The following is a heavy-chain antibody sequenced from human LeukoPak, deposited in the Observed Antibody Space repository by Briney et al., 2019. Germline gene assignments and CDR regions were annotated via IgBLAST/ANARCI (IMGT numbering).Heavy chain of an antibody. D-gene: IGHD6-19*01. J-gene: IGHJ4*02. CDR1: GGSLSSGGYY. Sequence: SQTLSLTCTVSGGSLSSGGYYWSWIRQHPGTGLEWIGYIYYSGSTYYNPSLKSRVTISVDTSKNQFSLKLSSVTAADTAVYYCARSRVAGTTNFDYWGQGTLVTVSS. CDR3: ARSRVAGTTNFDY. V-gene: IGHV4-31*03. CDR2: IYYSGST.